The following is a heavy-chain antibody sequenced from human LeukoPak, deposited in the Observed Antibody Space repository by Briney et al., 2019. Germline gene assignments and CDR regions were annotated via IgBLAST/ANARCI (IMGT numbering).Heavy chain of an antibody. D-gene: IGHD2-21*01. CDR2: VYDTGGI. J-gene: IGHJ3*01. CDR3: ARVFRLWGMEGDPWTFDV. CDR1: GASVSSKSW. Sequence: SETVSLMCTVSGASVSSKSWGGWVRQSPEKGLEWIGDVYDTGGIIFTPSLESRLSLSVDKSKNQFSLKLRSVTAADTAVYYCARVFRLWGMEGDPWTFDVWGPGTMVIVSS. V-gene: IGHV4-4*02.